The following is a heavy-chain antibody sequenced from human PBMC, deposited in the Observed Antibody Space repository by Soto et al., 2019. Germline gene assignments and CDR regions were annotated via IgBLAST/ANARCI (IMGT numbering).Heavy chain of an antibody. Sequence: EVQLLASGGGLVQPGGSLRLSCAASGFTFGNYGMSWVRQAPGKGLEWVSAISSSGDSTYYTDSVTGRFTISRDNSKSSLDLIMDSLRAEDTALYYCAKDYTSSWYSDQGTLVTVSS. CDR3: AKDYTSSWY. CDR1: GFTFGNYG. V-gene: IGHV3-23*01. CDR2: ISSSGDST. J-gene: IGHJ4*02. D-gene: IGHD6-13*01.